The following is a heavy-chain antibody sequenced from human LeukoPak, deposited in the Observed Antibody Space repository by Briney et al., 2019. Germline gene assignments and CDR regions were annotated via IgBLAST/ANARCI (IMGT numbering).Heavy chain of an antibody. V-gene: IGHV4-59*12. J-gene: IGHJ4*02. CDR2: IYYGGST. CDR3: AREFAWEPLFN. D-gene: IGHD1-26*01. CDR1: GGSISSYY. Sequence: PSETLSLTCTVSGGSISSYYWSWIRQPPGKGLEWIGYIYYGGSTKYNPSLKSRVTISVDTSKNQFSLKLSSVTAADTAVYYCAREFAWEPLFNWGQGTLVTVSS.